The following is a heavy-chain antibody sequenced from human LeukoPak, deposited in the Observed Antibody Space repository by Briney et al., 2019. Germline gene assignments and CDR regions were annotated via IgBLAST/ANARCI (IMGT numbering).Heavy chain of an antibody. Sequence: SETLSLTCAVYGGSFSGYYWSWIRQPPGKGLEWIGEINHSGSTNYNPSLKSRVTISVDTSKNQFSLKLSSVTAADTAVYYCARADYGDHDSFLDYWGQGTLVTVSS. J-gene: IGHJ4*02. CDR1: GGSFSGYY. V-gene: IGHV4-34*01. D-gene: IGHD4-17*01. CDR3: ARADYGDHDSFLDY. CDR2: INHSGST.